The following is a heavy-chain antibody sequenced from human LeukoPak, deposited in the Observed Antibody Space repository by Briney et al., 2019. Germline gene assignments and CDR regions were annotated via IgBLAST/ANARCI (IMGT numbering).Heavy chain of an antibody. CDR2: IYYSGST. D-gene: IGHD3-22*01. V-gene: IGHV4-38-2*02. J-gene: IGHJ4*02. CDR3: ARVTGYMIEDYFDY. Sequence: SETLSLTCSVSGYSISSDYYWGCIRPPPGKGLEWIGFIYYSGSTYYNPSLKSRVTISVKTSKNQFSLKLSSVTAADTAVYYCARVTGYMIEDYFDYWGQGTLVTVSS. CDR1: GYSISSDYY.